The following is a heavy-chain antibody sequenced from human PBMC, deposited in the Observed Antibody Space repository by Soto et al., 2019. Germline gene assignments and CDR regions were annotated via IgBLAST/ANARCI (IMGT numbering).Heavy chain of an antibody. V-gene: IGHV4-30-4*01. J-gene: IGHJ4*02. D-gene: IGHD3-10*01. CDR2: VFYSGAT. CDR3: ARAGFSYGHLLF. CDR1: GGPIKTGDYY. Sequence: SETLSLTCNVSGGPIKTGDYYWNWIRQPPGKGLERIGYVFYSGATNYSPSLKRRAAISMDTSKNQFSLSLTSVTAADTAVYYCARAGFSYGHLLFWGQGIRVNVSS.